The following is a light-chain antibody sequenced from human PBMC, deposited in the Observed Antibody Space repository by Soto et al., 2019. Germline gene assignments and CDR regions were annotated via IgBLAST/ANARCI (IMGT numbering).Light chain of an antibody. Sequence: DIQMTQSPSTLSASVGDSVTITCRASQSINTWLAWYQQKPGKAPKVLISKASTLESGVPSKFSGSGSGTEFPLTLYYLQPDDFATYPCQQYDSFPFTFGQGTKLEIK. J-gene: IGKJ2*01. V-gene: IGKV1-5*03. CDR2: KAS. CDR1: QSINTW. CDR3: QQYDSFPFT.